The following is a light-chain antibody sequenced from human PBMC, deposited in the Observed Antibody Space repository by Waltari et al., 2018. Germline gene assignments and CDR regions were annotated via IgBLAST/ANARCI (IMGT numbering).Light chain of an antibody. J-gene: IGLJ2*01. CDR2: RSD. Sequence: QSLLTQPPSISGAPGRRLTISCSGCSSTIGRTSVNWYAQVPGTTPKLLMYRSDQRPSGVSDRFSGSKSGTSASLAITGLLSADEADYICATWDDSLNAWIFGGGTRLTVL. V-gene: IGLV1-44*01. CDR1: SSTIGRTS. CDR3: ATWDDSLNAWI.